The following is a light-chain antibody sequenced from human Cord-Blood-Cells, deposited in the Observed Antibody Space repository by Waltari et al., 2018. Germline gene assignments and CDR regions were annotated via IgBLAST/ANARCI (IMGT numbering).Light chain of an antibody. J-gene: IGKJ2*01. V-gene: IGKV4-1*01. Sequence: DIVMTQSPDSLAVSLGERATINCTPIQSVLYSPNNKNYLAWYQQKPGQPPKLLIYWASTRESGVPDRFSGSGSGTDFTLTISSLQAEDVAVYYCQQYYSTPPYTFGQGTKLEIK. CDR1: QSVLYSPNNKNY. CDR2: WAS. CDR3: QQYYSTPPYT.